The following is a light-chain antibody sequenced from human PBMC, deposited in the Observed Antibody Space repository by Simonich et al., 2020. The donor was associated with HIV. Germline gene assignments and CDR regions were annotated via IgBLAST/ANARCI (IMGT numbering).Light chain of an antibody. Sequence: EIVMTQSPATLSVSPGERATLSCRASQSVSSNLAWYQQKPGQAPRLFIYGASIRATGIPARFSGSGSGTEFTLTISSMQSEDFAVYYCQQYYSSPYTFGQGTKLEIK. J-gene: IGKJ2*01. CDR3: QQYYSSPYT. CDR1: QSVSSN. V-gene: IGKV3-15*01. CDR2: GAS.